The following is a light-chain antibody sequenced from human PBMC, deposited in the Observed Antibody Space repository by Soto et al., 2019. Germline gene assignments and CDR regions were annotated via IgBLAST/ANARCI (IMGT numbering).Light chain of an antibody. CDR2: DAS. CDR1: QSVSSN. Sequence: IVLTQSPATLSVSPGERATLSCRASQSVSSNLAWHQQRPGQAPRLLIYDASNRATGIPARFSGSGSGTDFTLTISSLEPEDFAVYYCQHRSSWPIAFGQGTRLEIK. CDR3: QHRSSWPIA. J-gene: IGKJ5*01. V-gene: IGKV3-11*01.